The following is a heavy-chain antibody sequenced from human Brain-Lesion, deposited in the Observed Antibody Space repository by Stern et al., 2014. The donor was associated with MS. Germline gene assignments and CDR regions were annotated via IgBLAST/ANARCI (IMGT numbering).Heavy chain of an antibody. J-gene: IGHJ4*02. CDR1: GYTLTELS. CDR3: ATLSPGAGGNYYRHFDY. V-gene: IGHV1-24*01. Sequence: QVQLVQSGAEVKKPGASVKVSCKVSGYTLTELSMHWVRQAPRKGLEWMGGFDPEDGETIYAQKFQGRVTMTEDTSTDTAYMELSSLRSEDTAVYYCATLSPGAGGNYYRHFDYWGQRTLVTVSS. D-gene: IGHD1-26*01. CDR2: FDPEDGET.